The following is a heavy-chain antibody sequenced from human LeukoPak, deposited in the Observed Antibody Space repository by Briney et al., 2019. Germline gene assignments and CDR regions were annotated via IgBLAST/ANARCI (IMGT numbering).Heavy chain of an antibody. J-gene: IGHJ6*04. V-gene: IGHV3-30*04. D-gene: IGHD2-15*01. CDR3: ARVGVVAATTYYYYGMDV. CDR2: ISYDGSNK. Sequence: PGRSLRLSCAASGFTFSSYAMHWVRQAPGKGLEWVAVISYDGSNKYYADSVKGRFTISRDNSKNTLYLQMNSLRAEDTAVYYCARVGVVAATTYYYYGMDVWGEGTTVTVSS. CDR1: GFTFSSYA.